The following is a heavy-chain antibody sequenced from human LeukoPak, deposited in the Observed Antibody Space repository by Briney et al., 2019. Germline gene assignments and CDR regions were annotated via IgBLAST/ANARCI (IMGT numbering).Heavy chain of an antibody. CDR2: INHSGST. D-gene: IGHD5-18*01. CDR3: ARGDGDTAMVNGFDY. V-gene: IGHV4-34*01. Sequence: SETLSLTCAVYGGSFSGYYWSWIRQPPGKGLEWIGEINHSGSTNYNPSLKRRRTISVDTSKNQFSLKLSSVTAADPAVYYCARGDGDTAMVNGFDYWGQGTLVTVSS. CDR1: GGSFSGYY. J-gene: IGHJ4*02.